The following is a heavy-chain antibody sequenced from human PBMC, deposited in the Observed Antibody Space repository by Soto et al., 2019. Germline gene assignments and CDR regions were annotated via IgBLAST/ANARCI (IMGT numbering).Heavy chain of an antibody. Sequence: ASETLSLTCAVSGYSISSRYYWGWIRQPPGKGLEWIGTIYDSGSAFHNPSLKSRVTGAVDTSKDQFSLRLRSGTDADTAVYFCAVGCCSSTTCSREYFQHWGQGTLVTVSS. D-gene: IGHD2-2*01. V-gene: IGHV4-38-2*01. J-gene: IGHJ1*01. CDR3: AVGCCSSTTCSREYFQH. CDR1: GYSISSRYY. CDR2: IYDSGSA.